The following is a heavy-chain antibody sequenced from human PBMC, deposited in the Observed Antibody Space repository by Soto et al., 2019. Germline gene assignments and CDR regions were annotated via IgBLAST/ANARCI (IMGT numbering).Heavy chain of an antibody. CDR1: GFTFSSFA. CDR2: ITGGSGFI. CDR3: AKRLGVANIWGFDF. J-gene: IGHJ4*02. V-gene: IGHV3-23*01. Sequence: GGSLRLSCAASGFTFSSFAMYWVRQAPGKELEWVSTITGGSGFIRYADSVKGRFTISRDNSKSTLYLQMNSLRAEDTARYYCAKRLGVANIWGFDFWGQGILVTVSS. D-gene: IGHD3-3*01.